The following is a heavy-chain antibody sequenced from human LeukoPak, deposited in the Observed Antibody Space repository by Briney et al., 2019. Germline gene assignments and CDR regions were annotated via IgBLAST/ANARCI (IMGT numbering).Heavy chain of an antibody. Sequence: GGSLRLSCAASGFIFSSYWMSWVRQAPGKGLEWVANIKQDGSEKYYVDSVKGRFTISRENAKNSLYLQMNSLRAEDTAVYYCARDLGDCSGGSCYPKIDYWGQGTLVTVSS. V-gene: IGHV3-7*05. J-gene: IGHJ4*02. D-gene: IGHD2-15*01. CDR1: GFIFSSYW. CDR2: IKQDGSEK. CDR3: ARDLGDCSGGSCYPKIDY.